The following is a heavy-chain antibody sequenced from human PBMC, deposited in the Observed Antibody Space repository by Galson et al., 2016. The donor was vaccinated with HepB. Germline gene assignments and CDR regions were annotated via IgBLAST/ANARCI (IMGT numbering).Heavy chain of an antibody. J-gene: IGHJ5*02. D-gene: IGHD3-10*01. V-gene: IGHV6-1*01. CDR1: GDSVSSHSAA. CDR2: TYYRSKWYN. CDR3: ARVGEGFDP. Sequence: CAISGDSVSSHSAAWNWIRQSPSRGLEWLGRTYYRSKWYNDYAISVKSRITINPDTTKNQFSLQLNSASPEDTAVYYCARVGEGFDPWGPGTLVTVSS.